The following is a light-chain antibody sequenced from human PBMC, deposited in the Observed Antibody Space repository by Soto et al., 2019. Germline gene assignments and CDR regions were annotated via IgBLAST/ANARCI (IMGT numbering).Light chain of an antibody. V-gene: IGKV1-39*01. Sequence: DIQMTQSPSSLSASVGDRVTITCRASQTIGTYVNWYRQKSGAAPEXLIYDASTMQSGVPSRFRGGASGTDFTLTTSSLQLDDFASYYCQQSYNTPLTFGQGTKVDIK. CDR2: DAS. J-gene: IGKJ1*01. CDR3: QQSYNTPLT. CDR1: QTIGTY.